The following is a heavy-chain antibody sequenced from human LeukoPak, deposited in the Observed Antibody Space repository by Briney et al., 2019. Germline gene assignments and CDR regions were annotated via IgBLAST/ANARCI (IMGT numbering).Heavy chain of an antibody. V-gene: IGHV3-7*01. Sequence: GGSLRLSCAASGFTFSSYWMSWVRQAPGKGLEWVANIKQDGSEKYYVDSVKGRFTISRDNAKNSLYLQMNSLTAEDTAVYYCAREIIAATLDGWGQGTLVIVSS. CDR3: AREIIAATLDG. CDR1: GFTFSSYW. CDR2: IKQDGSEK. D-gene: IGHD1-26*01. J-gene: IGHJ4*02.